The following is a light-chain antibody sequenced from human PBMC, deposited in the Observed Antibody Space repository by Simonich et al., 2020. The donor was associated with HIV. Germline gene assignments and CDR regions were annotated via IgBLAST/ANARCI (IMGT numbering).Light chain of an antibody. CDR1: SSDVGGYHY. J-gene: IGLJ1*01. V-gene: IGLV2-11*01. CDR3: CSYAGSYTYV. CDR2: DVS. Sequence: QSALTQPRSVSGSPGQSVTISCTGTSSDVGGYHYVSWYQQHPGKAPKLRIYDVSKRPSGVPDRFSGSKAGNTASLTISGLQAEDETDYYCCSYAGSYTYVFGTGTMVTV.